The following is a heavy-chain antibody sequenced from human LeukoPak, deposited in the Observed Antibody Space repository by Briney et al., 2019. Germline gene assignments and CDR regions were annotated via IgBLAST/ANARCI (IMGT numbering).Heavy chain of an antibody. D-gene: IGHD3-22*01. Sequence: AVKVSCKASGYTFTSYGISWVRQAPGQGLEWMGWISAYNGNTNYAQKLQGRVTMTTDTSTSTAYMERRSLRSDDTAVYYCARTIPSYYYDSSGFSIFDYWGQGTLVTVSS. V-gene: IGHV1-18*01. CDR1: GYTFTSYG. CDR2: ISAYNGNT. J-gene: IGHJ4*02. CDR3: ARTIPSYYYDSSGFSIFDY.